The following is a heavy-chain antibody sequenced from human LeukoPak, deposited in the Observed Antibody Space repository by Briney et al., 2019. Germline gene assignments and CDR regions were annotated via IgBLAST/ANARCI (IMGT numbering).Heavy chain of an antibody. V-gene: IGHV1-69*04. CDR1: GGTFSSHA. CDR3: ARPAVAGTPMGY. Sequence: SVKVSCKASGGTFSSHAISWVRQAPGQGLEWMGRIIPILGIANYAQKFQGRVTITADKSTSTAYMELSSLRSEDTAVYYCARPAVAGTPMGYWGQGTLVTVSS. J-gene: IGHJ4*02. D-gene: IGHD6-19*01. CDR2: IIPILGIA.